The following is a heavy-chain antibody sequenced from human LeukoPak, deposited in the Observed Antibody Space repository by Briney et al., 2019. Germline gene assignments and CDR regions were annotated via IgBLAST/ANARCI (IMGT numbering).Heavy chain of an antibody. V-gene: IGHV3-30*02. J-gene: IGHJ4*02. Sequence: GGSLRLSCAASGFTFSSYGMHWVRQAPGKGMEWVAVIWYDGSNKYYADSVKGRFTISRDNSKNTLYLQMNRLRAEDTAVYYCAKQEVDWNYVVLDYWGQGTLVTVSS. CDR2: IWYDGSNK. CDR1: GFTFSSYG. D-gene: IGHD1-7*01. CDR3: AKQEVDWNYVVLDY.